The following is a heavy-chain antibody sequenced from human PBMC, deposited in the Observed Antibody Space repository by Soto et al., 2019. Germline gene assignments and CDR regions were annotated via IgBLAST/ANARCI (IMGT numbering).Heavy chain of an antibody. CDR2: ISAYNGNT. Sequence: ASVKVSCKASGYTFTSYGISWVRQAPGQGLEWMGWISAYNGNTNYAQKLQGRVTMTTDTSTSTAYMELRSLRSDDTAVYYCARRTLVYCSGGSCHTSGMDVWGKGTTVTVSS. CDR1: GYTFTSYG. CDR3: ARRTLVYCSGGSCHTSGMDV. V-gene: IGHV1-18*01. D-gene: IGHD2-15*01. J-gene: IGHJ6*04.